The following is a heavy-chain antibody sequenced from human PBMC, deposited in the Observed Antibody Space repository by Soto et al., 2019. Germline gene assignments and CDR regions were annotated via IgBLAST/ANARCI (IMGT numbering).Heavy chain of an antibody. Sequence: EVQLLESGGDLVQPGGSLRLSCAASGFTFTSYAMSWIRQAPGKGLEWVSAITGGGDNTYYADSVKGRFTISRDNSKNTQYLQMDSLSAEDTAFYSFSQDGGSRDWLADNWGQGTLVTVSS. CDR1: GFTFTSYA. J-gene: IGHJ4*02. V-gene: IGHV3-23*01. CDR3: SQDGGSRDWLADN. D-gene: IGHD3-9*01. CDR2: ITGGGDNT.